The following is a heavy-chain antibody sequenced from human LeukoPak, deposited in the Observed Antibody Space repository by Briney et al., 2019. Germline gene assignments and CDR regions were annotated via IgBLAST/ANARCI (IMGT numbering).Heavy chain of an antibody. CDR1: GGSISSSSYY. CDR3: ARHPYDIHAFDI. CDR2: IYYSGST. D-gene: IGHD3-9*01. V-gene: IGHV4-39*01. Sequence: SETLSLTCTVSGGSISSSSYYWGWIRQPPGKGLEWIGSIYYSGSTYYNPSLKSRVTISVDTSKNQFSLRLSSVTAADTAVYYCARHPYDIHAFDIWGQGTMVTVSS. J-gene: IGHJ3*02.